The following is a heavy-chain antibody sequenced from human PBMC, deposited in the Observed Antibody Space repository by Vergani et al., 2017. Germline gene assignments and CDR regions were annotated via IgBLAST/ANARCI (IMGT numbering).Heavy chain of an antibody. CDR1: RFTFSSYG. V-gene: IGHV3-33*01. Sequence: QVQLVESGGGVVQPGGSLRLSCAASRFTFSSYGMHWVRQAPGKGLEWVAVIWYDGSNKYYADSVKGRFTISRDNSKNTLYLQLNSLRAEDTAVYYCARDPTLAPYFDYWGQGTLVTVSS. J-gene: IGHJ4*02. CDR3: ARDPTLAPYFDY. CDR2: IWYDGSNK.